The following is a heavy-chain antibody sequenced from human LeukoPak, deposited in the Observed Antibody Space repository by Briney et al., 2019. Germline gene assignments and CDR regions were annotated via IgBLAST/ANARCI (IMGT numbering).Heavy chain of an antibody. D-gene: IGHD5/OR15-5a*01. J-gene: IGHJ4*02. CDR2: IWSDGSNK. CDR3: ARRSYSVYDFYY. Sequence: QAGGSLRLSCSGSGFGFSAYGMHWGRQAPGKGLEWVAVIWSDGSNKYYADSVKGRFTISRDNSKNTLYLQMNSLGAEDTAVYYCARRSYSVYDFYYWGQGTLVTVSS. V-gene: IGHV3-33*01. CDR1: GFGFSAYG.